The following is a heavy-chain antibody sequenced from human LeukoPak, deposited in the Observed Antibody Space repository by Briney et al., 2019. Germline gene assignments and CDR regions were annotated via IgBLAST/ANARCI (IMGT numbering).Heavy chain of an antibody. CDR1: GFTVSSNY. CDR3: ARSYGGNVGYYFDY. J-gene: IGHJ4*02. D-gene: IGHD4-23*01. CDR2: IYSGGST. V-gene: IGHV3-53*04. Sequence: QPGGSLRLSCAASGFTVSSNYMSWVRQAPGKGLEWVSVIYSGGSTYYADSVKGRFTISRHNSKDTLYLQMNSLRAEDTAVYYCARSYGGNVGYYFDYWGQGILVTVSS.